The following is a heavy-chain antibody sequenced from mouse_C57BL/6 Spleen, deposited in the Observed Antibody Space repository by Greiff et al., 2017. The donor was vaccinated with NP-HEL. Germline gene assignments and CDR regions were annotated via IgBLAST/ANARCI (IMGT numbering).Heavy chain of an antibody. Sequence: EVHLVESGGDLVKPGGSLKLSCAASGFTFSSYGMSWVRQTPDKRLEWVAIISRGGSYTNYTDSVKGRFTISIDNAKTTLYLQMSTLKYDDTAMYYCARQDYGSNCGDYWGQGTTLTVAS. CDR2: ISRGGSYT. V-gene: IGHV5-6*01. CDR3: ARQDYGSNCGDY. CDR1: GFTFSSYG. D-gene: IGHD1-1*01. J-gene: IGHJ2*01.